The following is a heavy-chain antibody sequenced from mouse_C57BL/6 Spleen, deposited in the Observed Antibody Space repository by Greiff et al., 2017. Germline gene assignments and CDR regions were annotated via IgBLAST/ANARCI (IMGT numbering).Heavy chain of an antibody. CDR1: GFSFNTYA. J-gene: IGHJ4*01. CDR2: IRSKSNNYAT. Sequence: EVKLEESGGGLVQPKGSLKLSCAASGFSFNTYAMNWVRQAPGKGLEWVARIRSKSNNYATYYADSVKDRFTISRDDSESMLYLQMNNLKTEDTAMYYCVRHRGYYYAMDYWGQGTSVTVSS. D-gene: IGHD3-3*01. V-gene: IGHV10-1*01. CDR3: VRHRGYYYAMDY.